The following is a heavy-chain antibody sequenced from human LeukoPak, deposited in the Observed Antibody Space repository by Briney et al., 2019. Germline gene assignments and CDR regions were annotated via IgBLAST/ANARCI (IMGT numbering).Heavy chain of an antibody. CDR3: TREGNREWESAN. J-gene: IGHJ4*02. CDR1: ADSISNFW. D-gene: IGHD1-26*01. V-gene: IGHV4-4*07. Sequence: SETLSLTCTVSADSISNFWWNWIRLPAGKGLEWIGRIHTSGGNNYNPSLESRVTISVDTSKNQFSLRLTSVTAADTAVYYCTREGNREWESANWGQGTLVTVFS. CDR2: IHTSGGN.